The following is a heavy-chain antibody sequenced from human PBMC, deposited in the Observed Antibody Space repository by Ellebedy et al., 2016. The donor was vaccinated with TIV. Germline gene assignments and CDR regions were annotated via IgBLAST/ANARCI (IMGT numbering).Heavy chain of an antibody. D-gene: IGHD6-19*01. J-gene: IGHJ4*02. CDR3: ARRLLGSGWVRGIDY. V-gene: IGHV1-18*01. CDR1: GYTFTSYG. CDR2: ISAYNGNT. Sequence: ASVKVSCXASGYTFTSYGISWVRQAPGQGLEWMGWISAYNGNTNYAQKLQGRVTMTTDTSTSTAYMELRSLRSDDTAVYYCARRLLGSGWVRGIDYWGQGTLVTVSS.